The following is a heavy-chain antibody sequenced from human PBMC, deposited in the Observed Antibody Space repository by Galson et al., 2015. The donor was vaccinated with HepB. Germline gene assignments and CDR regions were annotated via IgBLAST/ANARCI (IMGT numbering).Heavy chain of an antibody. V-gene: IGHV6-1*01. CDR3: ARGSLGASAAFDY. Sequence: CAISGDSVSSSNVAWNWIRQSPSRGLEWLGRTYYRTEWYNEYAASMLSRALINADTCKNQFSLQLNSVTPDDTAVYYCARGSLGASAAFDYWGLGTLVTVSS. J-gene: IGHJ4*02. CDR1: GDSVSSSNVA. CDR2: TYYRTEWYN. D-gene: IGHD3-10*01.